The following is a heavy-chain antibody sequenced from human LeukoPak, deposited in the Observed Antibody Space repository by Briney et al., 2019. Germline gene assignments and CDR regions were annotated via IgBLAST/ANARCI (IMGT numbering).Heavy chain of an antibody. V-gene: IGHV3-48*01. J-gene: IGHJ6*03. D-gene: IGHD5-12*01. CDR1: GFTFSSYS. Sequence: QSGGSLRLSCAASGFTFSSYSMNWVRQAPGKGLEWLSYISSSSSTIYYADSVKGRFTISRDNAKNSLYLQMNSLRAEDTAVYYCARDWGVDIVATTPPYMDVWGKGTTVTVSS. CDR2: ISSSSSTI. CDR3: ARDWGVDIVATTPPYMDV.